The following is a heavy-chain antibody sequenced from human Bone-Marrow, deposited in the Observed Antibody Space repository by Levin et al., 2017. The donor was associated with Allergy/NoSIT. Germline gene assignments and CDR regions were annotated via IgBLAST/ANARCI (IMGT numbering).Heavy chain of an antibody. CDR3: ARSETFFYGMDV. Sequence: PGGSLRLSCAASGFRFDDYAMHWVRQGPGKGLEWVSGISWNSGYIDYADSVKGRFTISRDNAKNSLFLQMNSLRPEDTAFYYCARSETFFYGMDVWGPGTTVTVSS. CDR2: ISWNSGYI. J-gene: IGHJ6*02. CDR1: GFRFDDYA. V-gene: IGHV3-9*01.